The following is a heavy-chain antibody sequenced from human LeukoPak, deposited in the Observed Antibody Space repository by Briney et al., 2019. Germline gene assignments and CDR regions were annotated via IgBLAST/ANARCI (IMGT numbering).Heavy chain of an antibody. J-gene: IGHJ4*02. CDR3: ARDHDCGGDCSPDY. CDR1: GFTFSSYG. Sequence: PGRSLRFSCAASGFTFSSYGMHWVRQAPGKGLEWVAVIWYDGSNKYYADSVKGRFTISRDNSKNTLYLQMNSLRAEDTAVYYCARDHDCGGDCSPDYWGQGTLVTVSS. D-gene: IGHD2-21*02. V-gene: IGHV3-33*01. CDR2: IWYDGSNK.